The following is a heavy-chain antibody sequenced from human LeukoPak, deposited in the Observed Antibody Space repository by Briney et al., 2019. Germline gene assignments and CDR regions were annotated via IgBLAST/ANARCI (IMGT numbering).Heavy chain of an antibody. J-gene: IGHJ4*02. D-gene: IGHD3/OR15-3a*01. CDR3: AKGRGTGTYYFDY. CDR2: LSGSGIST. CDR1: GFTFATYV. Sequence: SGGSLRLSCVASGFTFATYVITWVRQTPEKGLGWVAALSGSGISTYYADSVKGRFTISRANSENTLHLQMDGLRAEDTAVYFCAKGRGTGTYYFDYWGRGILVTVSS. V-gene: IGHV3-23*01.